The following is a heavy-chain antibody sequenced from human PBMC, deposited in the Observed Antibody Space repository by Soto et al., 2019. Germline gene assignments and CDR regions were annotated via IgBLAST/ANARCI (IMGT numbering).Heavy chain of an antibody. V-gene: IGHV3-74*01. J-gene: IGHJ5*02. CDR1: GGTFSGYW. Sequence: EVQLVESGGDLVQPGGSLRLSCAASGGTFSGYWMHWVRRVPGKGLVWVSRIYGDGTTTTYADSVQGRFTISRDTGKNTVHLQMNSLRVDDTGIYFCARSCCGEQNSFDPWGLGTLVTVSS. CDR2: IYGDGTTT. CDR3: ARSCCGEQNSFDP. D-gene: IGHD4-17*01.